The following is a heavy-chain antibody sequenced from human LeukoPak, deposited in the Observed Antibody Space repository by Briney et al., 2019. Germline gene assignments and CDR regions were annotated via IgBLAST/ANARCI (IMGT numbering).Heavy chain of an antibody. J-gene: IGHJ3*02. CDR1: GGSISSYY. V-gene: IGHV4-59*06. Sequence: SGTLSFTCTVSGGSISSYYWSWIRQHPGKGLEWIGYIYYSGSTYYNPSLKSRVTISVDTSKNQFSLKLSSVTAADTAVYYCARGPSPYDAFDIWGQGTMVTVSS. CDR3: ARGPSPYDAFDI. CDR2: IYYSGST.